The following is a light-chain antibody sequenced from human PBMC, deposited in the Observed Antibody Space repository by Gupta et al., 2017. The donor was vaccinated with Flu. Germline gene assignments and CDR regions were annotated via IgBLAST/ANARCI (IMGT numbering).Light chain of an antibody. CDR3: QVWAGTGDNVWV. CDR1: GIGTKS. Sequence: SSVLTQPPSVSVAPGQPARITCGEDGIGTKSVHWYQQKPGQGPVLVVYDDDDRPSGSPERVSGSKSGTTATLTISRVEVGEEADYYCQVWAGTGDNVWVFGGGTYLTVL. CDR2: DDD. J-gene: IGLJ3*02. V-gene: IGLV3-21*02.